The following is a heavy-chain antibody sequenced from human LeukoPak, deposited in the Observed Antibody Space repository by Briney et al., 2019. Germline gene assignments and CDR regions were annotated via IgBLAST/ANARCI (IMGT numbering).Heavy chain of an antibody. CDR3: ARFGVADGVGV. CDR2: IKPDGSEK. J-gene: IGHJ6*02. D-gene: IGHD2-15*01. V-gene: IGHV3-7*04. CDR1: GFAFSSYW. Sequence: VGSLRLSCAASGFAFSSYWMSWVRQAPGKGLEWVANIKPDGSEKDYVDSLKGRFTISRDNAKNSLYLQVNSLRAEDTAVYYCARFGVADGVGVWGQGTTVTVSS.